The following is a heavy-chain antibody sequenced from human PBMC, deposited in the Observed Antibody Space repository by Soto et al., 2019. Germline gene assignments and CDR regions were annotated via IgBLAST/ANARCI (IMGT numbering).Heavy chain of an antibody. CDR1: CYSISSGYY. V-gene: IGHV4-38-2*02. CDR2: IYHSGST. J-gene: IGHJ5*02. Sequence: SETMSLTCAFSCYSISSGYYWGWIRQPPGKGLEWIGSIYHSGSTYYNPSLKSRVTISVDTSKNQFSLKLSSVTAADTAVYYCARDSGLRDYGDPDGDWFDPWGQGTLVTVSS. CDR3: ARDSGLRDYGDPDGDWFDP. D-gene: IGHD4-17*01.